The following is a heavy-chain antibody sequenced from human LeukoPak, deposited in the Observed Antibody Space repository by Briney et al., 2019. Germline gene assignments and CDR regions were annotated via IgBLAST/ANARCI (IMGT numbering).Heavy chain of an antibody. D-gene: IGHD3-9*01. CDR3: ARDRYDIFTGYPDY. J-gene: IGHJ4*02. V-gene: IGHV1-2*02. Sequence: GASVKVSRMASGYTFTGYYMHWVRQAPGQGRDWMGWINPNRGGTNYAPKFQGRVTMTRDTSITTAYMELSRLSSDDTAVYYCARDRYDIFTGYPDYWGQGTLVTVSS. CDR1: GYTFTGYY. CDR2: INPNRGGT.